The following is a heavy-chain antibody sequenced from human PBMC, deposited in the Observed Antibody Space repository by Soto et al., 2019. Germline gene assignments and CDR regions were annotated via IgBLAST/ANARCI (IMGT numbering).Heavy chain of an antibody. CDR2: GYHGGNT. CDR1: GGSISSNSYY. J-gene: IGHJ4*02. Sequence: QLQLQESGPGLVKPSETQSLTCTVSGGSISSNSYYWAWIRQPPGKGLEWIGSGYHGGNTYYNPSHTSRATISVDTSTNQFSLKLNSVTAADTAVYYCARHLSGYGYLYFEYWGQGILVTVSS. V-gene: IGHV4-39*01. D-gene: IGHD5-18*01. CDR3: ARHLSGYGYLYFEY.